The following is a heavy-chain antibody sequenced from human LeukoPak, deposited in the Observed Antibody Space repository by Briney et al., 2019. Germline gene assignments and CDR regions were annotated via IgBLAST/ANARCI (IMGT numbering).Heavy chain of an antibody. V-gene: IGHV1-69*19. Sequence: GSSVKVSCQASGGTFSSYAISWVRQAPAQGLAWMGGIIHIFGTANFAQKFQGRVTLTADEFTSTVYMEVSSLRSDDTAVYYCARSCSSTSCYAFYGMDVWGKGTTVTVSS. J-gene: IGHJ6*04. D-gene: IGHD2-2*01. CDR2: IIHIFGTA. CDR1: GGTFSSYA. CDR3: ARSCSSTSCYAFYGMDV.